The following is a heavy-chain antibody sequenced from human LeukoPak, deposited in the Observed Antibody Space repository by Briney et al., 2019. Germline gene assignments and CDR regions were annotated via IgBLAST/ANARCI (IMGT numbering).Heavy chain of an antibody. D-gene: IGHD3-9*01. CDR3: ARSPHILTGENFDF. Sequence: ASVKVSCNASGYTFTGYYMHWVRQAPGQGLEWMGWINPNSGGTNYAQKFQDRVSMTRDTSISTAYMQLSRLRSDDTAVYYCARSPHILTGENFDFWGQGTLLTVSS. CDR2: INPNSGGT. J-gene: IGHJ4*02. CDR1: GYTFTGYY. V-gene: IGHV1-2*02.